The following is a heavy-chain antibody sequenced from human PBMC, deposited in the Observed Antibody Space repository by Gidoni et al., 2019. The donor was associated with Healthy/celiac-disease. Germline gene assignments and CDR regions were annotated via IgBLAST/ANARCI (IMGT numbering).Heavy chain of an antibody. CDR1: GFTFGDYA. CDR3: TSAGYSSGWSDYYGMDV. J-gene: IGHJ6*02. Sequence: EVQLVESGGGLVQPGRSLRLSCTASGFTFGDYAMSWVRQASGKGLEWVGFIRSKAYGGTTEYAASVKGRFTISRDDSKSIAYLQMNSLKTEDTAVYYCTSAGYSSGWSDYYGMDVWGQGTTVTVSS. D-gene: IGHD6-19*01. V-gene: IGHV3-49*04. CDR2: IRSKAYGGTT.